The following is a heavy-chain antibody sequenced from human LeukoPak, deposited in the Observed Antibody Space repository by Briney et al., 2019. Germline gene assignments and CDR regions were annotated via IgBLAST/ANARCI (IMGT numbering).Heavy chain of an antibody. CDR2: IYTSGST. D-gene: IGHD2-2*02. CDR1: GGSISSYY. V-gene: IGHV4-4*07. J-gene: IGHJ4*02. Sequence: PSETLSLTCTVSGGSISSYYWSWIRQPAGKGLEWIGRIYTSGSTYYNPSLKSRVTVSVDTSKNQFSLKLSSVTAADTAVYYCARYCSSTNCYRIFDYWGQGTLVTVSS. CDR3: ARYCSSTNCYRIFDY.